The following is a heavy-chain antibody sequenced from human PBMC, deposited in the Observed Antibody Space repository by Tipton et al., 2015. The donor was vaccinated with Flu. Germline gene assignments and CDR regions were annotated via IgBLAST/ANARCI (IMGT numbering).Heavy chain of an antibody. Sequence: QSGAEVKKPGSSVKVSCKASGGTFSSYAISWVRQAPGQGLEWMGGIIPIFGTANYAQKFQGRVTITADESTSTAYMELSSLRSEDTAVYYCARAACSSTSCPPFYYYYMDVWGKGPTVTVSS. CDR2: IIPIFGTA. D-gene: IGHD2-2*01. V-gene: IGHV1-69*01. J-gene: IGHJ6*03. CDR3: ARAACSSTSCPPFYYYYMDV. CDR1: GGTFSSYA.